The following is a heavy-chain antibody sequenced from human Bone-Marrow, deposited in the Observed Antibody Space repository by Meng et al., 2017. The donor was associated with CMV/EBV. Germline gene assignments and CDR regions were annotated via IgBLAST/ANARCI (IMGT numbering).Heavy chain of an antibody. Sequence: GESLKISCTASGFTFGDYAMNWVRQAPGKGLEWVSYISGGGDITDSADSVKGRFTTSRDNSKNTVYLQMNSLRAEDTAVYYCAKQGLAIAAAGTFDYWGQGTLVTVSS. J-gene: IGHJ4*02. D-gene: IGHD6-13*01. CDR2: ISGGGDIT. V-gene: IGHV3-23*01. CDR3: AKQGLAIAAAGTFDY. CDR1: GFTFGDYA.